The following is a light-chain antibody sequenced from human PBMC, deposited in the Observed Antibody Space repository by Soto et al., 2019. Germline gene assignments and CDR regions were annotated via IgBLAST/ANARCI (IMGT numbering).Light chain of an antibody. CDR3: QQSYSTPQWT. CDR2: DAS. J-gene: IGKJ1*01. CDR1: QSIRSD. Sequence: DIQLTQSPSSLSASVGDKVTITCRASQSIRSDVNWVQQKPGQAPKLRIYDASSLQTGVPSRFSGSGSVTDFSLTISSLQPEDFATYYCQQSYSTPQWTFGQGTKVEIK. V-gene: IGKV1-39*01.